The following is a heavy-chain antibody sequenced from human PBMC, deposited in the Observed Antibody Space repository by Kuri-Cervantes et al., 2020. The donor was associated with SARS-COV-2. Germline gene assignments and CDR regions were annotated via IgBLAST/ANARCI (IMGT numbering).Heavy chain of an antibody. D-gene: IGHD2-15*01. CDR2: INHSGST. Sequence: SQTLALTWSVYGGSFCGYYWNWIRQPPGKGLEWIGEINHSGSTNYNPSLKSRVTISVDTSKNQFSLKLSSVTAADTAVYYCARDPPSPYFSGGSCRTDVWGQGTTVTVSS. V-gene: IGHV4-34*01. J-gene: IGHJ6*02. CDR1: GGSFCGYY. CDR3: ARDPPSPYFSGGSCRTDV.